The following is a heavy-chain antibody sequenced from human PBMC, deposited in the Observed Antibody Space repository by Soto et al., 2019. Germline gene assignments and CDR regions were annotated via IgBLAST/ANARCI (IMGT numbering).Heavy chain of an antibody. D-gene: IGHD6-19*01. CDR3: ERSTAVDGHDY. CDR1: AFNLSNYW. V-gene: IGHV3-7*03. J-gene: IGHJ4*02. CDR2: IKEDGSEK. Sequence: GGSLRLSCATSAFNLSNYWMSWVRQAPGKGLEWVANIKEDGSEKYYEDSVKGRFTISRDNAKNSLSLQMNSLRVEDTAVYYCERSTAVDGHDYWGQGALVTVYS.